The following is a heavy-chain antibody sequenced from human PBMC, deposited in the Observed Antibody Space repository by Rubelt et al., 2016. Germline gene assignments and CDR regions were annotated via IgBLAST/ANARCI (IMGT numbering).Heavy chain of an antibody. J-gene: IGHJ6*04. D-gene: IGHD3-16*01. V-gene: IGHV4-38-2*01. CDR1: GYSISDGYY. Sequence: QVQLQESSPGQLKPSETLSLICSVTGYSISDGYYWGWVRQTPTKGFEWIGNIHHSGSTNYNPSLGGRVSISLYTSKNQFSLKLSAVTAADTAVYFCARIRDTYYYYMDVWGKGTSVPVSS. CDR3: ARIRDTYYYYMDV. CDR2: IHHSGST.